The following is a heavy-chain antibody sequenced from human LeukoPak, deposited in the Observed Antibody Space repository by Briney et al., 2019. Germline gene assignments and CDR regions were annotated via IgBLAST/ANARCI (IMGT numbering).Heavy chain of an antibody. CDR1: GSIFTSYW. CDR2: IYPGDSDT. CDR3: ARFMRSGGSWYFDY. Sequence: PGESLQISCKGSGSIFTSYWIGWVRQLPGKGVEWMGIIYPGDSDTRYSPSFQGQVTISADKSISTAYLQWSSLKASDTAMYYCARFMRSGGSWYFDYWGQGTLVTVSS. D-gene: IGHD2-15*01. J-gene: IGHJ4*02. V-gene: IGHV5-51*01.